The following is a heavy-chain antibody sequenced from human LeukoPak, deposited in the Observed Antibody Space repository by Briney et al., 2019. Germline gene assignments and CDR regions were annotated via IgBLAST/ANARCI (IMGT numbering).Heavy chain of an antibody. V-gene: IGHV3-23*01. J-gene: IGHJ5*02. D-gene: IGHD4-17*01. CDR1: GFTFSNYA. CDR3: AKVRDSATVTGRFDN. CDR2: ISGGGGST. Sequence: GGSLRLSCAASGFTFSNYALSWVRQAPGKGLEWVSGISGGGGSTYYADSVKGRFTISRDKSKNTLYLQMDSLRAEDTAVYYCAKVRDSATVTGRFDNWGQGTMVTVSP.